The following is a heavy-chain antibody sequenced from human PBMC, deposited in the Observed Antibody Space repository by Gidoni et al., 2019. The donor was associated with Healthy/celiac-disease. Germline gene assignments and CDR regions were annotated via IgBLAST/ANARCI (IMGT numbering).Heavy chain of an antibody. D-gene: IGHD6-6*01. CDR2: IYYSGST. J-gene: IGHJ4*02. Sequence: RSIYYSGSTYYNPSLKSRVTISVDTSKNQFSLKLSSVTAADTAVYYCARHTADEYSSSYYFDYWGQGTLVTVSS. CDR3: ARHTADEYSSSYYFDY. V-gene: IGHV4-39*01.